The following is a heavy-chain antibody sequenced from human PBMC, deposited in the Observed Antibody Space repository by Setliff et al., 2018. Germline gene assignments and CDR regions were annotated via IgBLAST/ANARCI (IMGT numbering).Heavy chain of an antibody. D-gene: IGHD6-6*01. J-gene: IGHJ4*02. CDR2: IYYSGIT. CDR1: GGSISSGGYY. V-gene: IGHV4-31*03. CDR3: ARGRNVAARLLDS. Sequence: SETLSLTCNVSGGSISSGGYYWSWIRQHPGKGLEWIGYIYYSGITYHNPSLKSRVTISIDTSKNQFSLKLSSVNAADTALYYCARGRNVAARLLDSWGQGTPVTV.